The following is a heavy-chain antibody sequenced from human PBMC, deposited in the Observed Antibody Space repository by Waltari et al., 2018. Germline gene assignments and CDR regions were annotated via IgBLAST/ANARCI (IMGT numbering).Heavy chain of an antibody. D-gene: IGHD3-10*01. V-gene: IGHV4-59*01. Sequence: QVQLQESGPGLVKPSETLSLTCTVSGGSISSYYWSWIRQPPGKGLEWIGYIYYRGSTNYNPSLKSRVTISVDTSKNQFSLKLSSVTAADTAVYYCARPSGYPDDAFDIWGQGTMVTVSS. CDR1: GGSISSYY. CDR3: ARPSGYPDDAFDI. J-gene: IGHJ3*02. CDR2: IYYRGST.